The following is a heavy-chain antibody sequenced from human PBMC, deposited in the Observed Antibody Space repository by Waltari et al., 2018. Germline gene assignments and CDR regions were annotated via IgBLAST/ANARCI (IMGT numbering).Heavy chain of an antibody. V-gene: IGHV4-39*01. CDR3: ATYSGASVGTAAFDV. J-gene: IGHJ3*01. CDR1: GVSITSNRHY. Sequence: LQLQESGLRLVRPSETLSLICRVSGVSITSNRHYWAWLRQSPGPGLEWIGTVSYSGTTYISPSLKGRVSVSRDTSKNQVSLILGSVTAADMAVYYCATYSGASVGTAAFDVWGKGTMVTVSS. CDR2: VSYSGTT. D-gene: IGHD1-26*01.